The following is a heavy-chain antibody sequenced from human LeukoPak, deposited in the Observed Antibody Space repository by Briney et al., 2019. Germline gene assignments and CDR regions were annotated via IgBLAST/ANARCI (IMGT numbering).Heavy chain of an antibody. D-gene: IGHD1-26*01. CDR1: GFTFSSYN. CDR2: ISSTSSTI. V-gene: IGHV3-48*04. Sequence: GGSLRLSCAVSGFTFSSYNMHWVRQAPGKGLEWISYISSTSSTIYYADSVKGRLTISRDNAKNLLYLQMNSLRAEDTAVYYCVLAVDYWGQGTLVTVSS. CDR3: VLAVDY. J-gene: IGHJ4*02.